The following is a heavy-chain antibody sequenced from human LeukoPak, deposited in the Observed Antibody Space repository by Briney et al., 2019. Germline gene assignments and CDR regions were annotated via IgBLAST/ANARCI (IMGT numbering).Heavy chain of an antibody. V-gene: IGHV2-5*01. D-gene: IGHD2/OR15-2a*01. Sequence: SGPTLVNPTQTLTLSCTFSGFTLSTSGAGVGWIRQPPGKALEWLALIYWTDDKRYSPSLKSRLTITKDTSKNQVVLTMTNMDPVDTATYYCAHSYGVPVSTSVPPVNWFDPWGQGTLVTVSS. CDR2: IYWTDDK. J-gene: IGHJ5*02. CDR1: GFTLSTSGAG. CDR3: AHSYGVPVSTSVPPVNWFDP.